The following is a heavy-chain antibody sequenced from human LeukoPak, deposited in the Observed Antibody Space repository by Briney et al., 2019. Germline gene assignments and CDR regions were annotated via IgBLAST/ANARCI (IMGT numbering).Heavy chain of an antibody. CDR3: AKGHYYGSGSLDY. D-gene: IGHD3-10*01. Sequence: PGGSLRLSCAASGFIFSDYYMSWIRQAPGKGLEWVSYISSSGSTIYYADSVRGRFTISRDNAKNSLYLQMNSLRAEDTAVYYCAKGHYYGSGSLDYWGQGTLVTVSS. CDR1: GFIFSDYY. J-gene: IGHJ4*02. V-gene: IGHV3-11*01. CDR2: ISSSGSTI.